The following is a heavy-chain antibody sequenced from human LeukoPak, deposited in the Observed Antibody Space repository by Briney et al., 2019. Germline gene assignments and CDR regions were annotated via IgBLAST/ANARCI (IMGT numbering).Heavy chain of an antibody. V-gene: IGHV4-59*05. J-gene: IGHJ4*02. Sequence: SETLSLTCTVSGGSISYYYWSWIRQPPGKGLEWIGSIYYSGSTYYNPSLKSRVTISVDTSKNQSSLKLSSVTAADTAVYYCARSYYDSSGYIFDYWGQGTLVTVSS. CDR1: GGSISYYY. CDR3: ARSYYDSSGYIFDY. CDR2: IYYSGST. D-gene: IGHD3-22*01.